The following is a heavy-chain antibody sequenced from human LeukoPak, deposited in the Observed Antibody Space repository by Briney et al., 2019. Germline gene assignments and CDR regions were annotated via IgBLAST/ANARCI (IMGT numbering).Heavy chain of an antibody. CDR1: GGSISSYY. CDR3: ARDLLYCTSASCYFDY. CDR2: IYTSGST. Sequence: SETLSLTCTVSGGSISSYYWSWIRQPAGKGLEWIGRIYTSGSTNYNPSLKSRVTMSVDTSKNQFSLNLTSVTAADTAVYYCARDLLYCTSASCYFDYWGQGTLVTVSS. V-gene: IGHV4-4*07. D-gene: IGHD2-2*01. J-gene: IGHJ4*03.